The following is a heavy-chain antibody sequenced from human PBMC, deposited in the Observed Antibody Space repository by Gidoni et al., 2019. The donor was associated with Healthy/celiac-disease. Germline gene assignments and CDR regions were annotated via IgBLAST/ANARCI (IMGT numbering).Heavy chain of an antibody. V-gene: IGHV3-66*02. CDR2: IYSGGST. D-gene: IGHD2-2*01. CDR3: ATFSIIVVVPAAGYYGMDV. CDR1: GFTVSSKY. J-gene: IGHJ6*02. Sequence: EVQLVESGGGLVQPGGSLRLSCAASGFTVSSKYMSWVRPAPGKGREWVSVIYSGGSTYYADSVKGRFTISRDNSKNTLYLQMNSLRAEDTAVYYCATFSIIVVVPAAGYYGMDVWGQGTTVTVSS.